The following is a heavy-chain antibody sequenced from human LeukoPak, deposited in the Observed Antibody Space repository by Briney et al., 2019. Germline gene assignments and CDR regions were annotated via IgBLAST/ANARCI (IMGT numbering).Heavy chain of an antibody. V-gene: IGHV1-3*04. D-gene: IGHD2-21*02. Sequence: ASVKVFCKASGYTFTSYAIHWVRQAPGQRLECMGWINTGNGNTKYSQKFQGRVTITRDTSASTAYMDLSSLRSEDTAVYYCARNTETAIPLPYYFDYWGQGTLVTVSS. CDR3: ARNTETAIPLPYYFDY. CDR2: INTGNGNT. CDR1: GYTFTSYA. J-gene: IGHJ4*02.